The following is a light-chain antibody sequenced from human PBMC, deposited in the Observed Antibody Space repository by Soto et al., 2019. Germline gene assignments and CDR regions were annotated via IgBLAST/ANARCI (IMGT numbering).Light chain of an antibody. CDR3: QQYNNWPT. CDR1: QSVSSN. Sequence: EIVMTQSPATLSVSLGERATLSCRASQSVSSNLAWYQQKPGQAPRLLIYGASTRASGIPARFSGSGSGAKSPPTISSLQAEDFAVYCYQQYNNWPTFGPGTKVDI. J-gene: IGKJ1*01. V-gene: IGKV3-15*01. CDR2: GAS.